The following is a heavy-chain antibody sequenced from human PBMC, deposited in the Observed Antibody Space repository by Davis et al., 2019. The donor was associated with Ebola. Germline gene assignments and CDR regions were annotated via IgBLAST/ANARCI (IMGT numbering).Heavy chain of an antibody. J-gene: IGHJ4*02. CDR3: ARGNYYDPTAY. V-gene: IGHV3-53*01. Sequence: GESLKISCAASGFTVSSNYMSWVRQAPGKGLEWVSVIYSGGSTYYADSVKGRFTISRDNAKNTLYLQMNSLRAEDTAVYYCARGNYYDPTAYWGQGTLVTVSS. CDR2: IYSGGST. D-gene: IGHD3-22*01. CDR1: GFTVSSNY.